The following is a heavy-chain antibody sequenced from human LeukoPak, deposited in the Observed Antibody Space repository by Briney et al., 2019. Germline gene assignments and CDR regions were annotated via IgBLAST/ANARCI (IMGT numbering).Heavy chain of an antibody. V-gene: IGHV4-59*01. CDR2: IYYSGST. CDR1: GGSISSYY. D-gene: IGHD6-6*01. CDR3: ARYLGSSEFDY. J-gene: IGHJ4*02. Sequence: PSETLSLTCTVSGGSISSYYWSWIRQPPGKGLEWIGHIYYSGSTNYNPSLKSRVTISVDTSKNQFSLKLSSVTAADTAVYYCARYLGSSEFDYWGQGTLVTVSS.